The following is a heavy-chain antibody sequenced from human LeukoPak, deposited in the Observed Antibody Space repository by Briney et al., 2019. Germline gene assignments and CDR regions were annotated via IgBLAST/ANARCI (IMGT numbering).Heavy chain of an antibody. CDR3: AKVPGYYYDSSGYYYFDY. CDR1: GFTFSSYA. V-gene: IGHV3-23*01. CDR2: ISDSGDYI. Sequence: PGGSLTLSCAGSGFTFSSYAMSWVRQAPGQGLEWVSVISDSGDYISYADSVRGRFTISRDNSRNTLYLQMISLRPEDTAVYYCAKVPGYYYDSSGYYYFDYWGQGTLVTVSS. D-gene: IGHD3-22*01. J-gene: IGHJ4*02.